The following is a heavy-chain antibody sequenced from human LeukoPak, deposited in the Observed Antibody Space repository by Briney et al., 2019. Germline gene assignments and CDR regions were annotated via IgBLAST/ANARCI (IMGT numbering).Heavy chain of an antibody. D-gene: IGHD4-17*01. CDR2: INHSGST. V-gene: IGHV4-31*03. CDR3: ARGGWDDYGDYGPRFDP. J-gene: IGHJ5*02. CDR1: GGSISSGGYY. Sequence: PSQTLSLTCTVSGGSISSGGYYWSWIRQHPGKGLEWIGEINHSGSTNYNPSLKSRVTISVDTSKNQFSLELSSVTAADTAVYYCARGGWDDYGDYGPRFDPWGQGTLVTVSS.